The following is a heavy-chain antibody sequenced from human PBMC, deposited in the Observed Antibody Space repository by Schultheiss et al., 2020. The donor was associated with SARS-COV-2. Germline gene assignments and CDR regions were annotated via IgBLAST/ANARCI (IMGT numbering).Heavy chain of an antibody. J-gene: IGHJ4*02. CDR3: ARDHRYGDYVWGSYRYHFDY. D-gene: IGHD3-16*02. Sequence: GGSLRLSCAASGFTFTNYGMHWVRQAPGKGLEWVAVIWYDGSNKYYADSVKGRFTISRDNSKNTLYLQMNSLRAEDTAVYYCARDHRYGDYVWGSYRYHFDYWGQGTLVTVSS. CDR2: IWYDGSNK. V-gene: IGHV3-33*01. CDR1: GFTFTNYG.